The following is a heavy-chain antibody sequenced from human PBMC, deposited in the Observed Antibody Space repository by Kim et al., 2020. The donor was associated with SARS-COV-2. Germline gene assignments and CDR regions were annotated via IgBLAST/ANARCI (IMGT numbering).Heavy chain of an antibody. Sequence: GGSLRLSCSASGFTFSNAWMSWVRQAPGKGLEWVGRIKSKTDGGTTDYAAPVKGRFTISRDDSKNTLYLQMNSLKTEDTAVYYCTTDPTPRITIFGVASGWGQGTLVTVFS. V-gene: IGHV3-15*01. D-gene: IGHD3-3*01. CDR1: GFTFSNAW. CDR3: TTDPTPRITIFGVASG. CDR2: IKSKTDGGTT. J-gene: IGHJ4*02.